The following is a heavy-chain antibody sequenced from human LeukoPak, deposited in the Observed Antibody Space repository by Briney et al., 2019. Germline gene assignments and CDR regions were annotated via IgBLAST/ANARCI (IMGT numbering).Heavy chain of an antibody. Sequence: PSETLSLTCTVSGGSISSSSYYWGWIRQPPGKGLEWIGSIYYSGSTYYNPSLKSRVTISVDTSKNQFSLKLSSVTAADTAVYYCARDTRKIGYCSSTSCYPYNWFDPWGQGTLVTVSS. CDR1: GGSISSSSYY. J-gene: IGHJ5*02. V-gene: IGHV4-39*07. CDR3: ARDTRKIGYCSSTSCYPYNWFDP. D-gene: IGHD2-2*01. CDR2: IYYSGST.